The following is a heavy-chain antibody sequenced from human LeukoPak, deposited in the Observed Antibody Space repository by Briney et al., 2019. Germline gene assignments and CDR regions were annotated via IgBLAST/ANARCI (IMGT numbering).Heavy chain of an antibody. CDR3: ARELYCSGGSCYSGFDP. Sequence: VKVSCKASGYTFTSYAMHWVRQAPGQRLEWMGWINAGNGNTKYSQKFQGRVTITRDTSASTAYMELSSLRSEDTAVYYCARELYCSGGSCYSGFDPWGQGTLVTVSS. CDR1: GYTFTSYA. J-gene: IGHJ5*02. CDR2: INAGNGNT. V-gene: IGHV1-3*01. D-gene: IGHD2-15*01.